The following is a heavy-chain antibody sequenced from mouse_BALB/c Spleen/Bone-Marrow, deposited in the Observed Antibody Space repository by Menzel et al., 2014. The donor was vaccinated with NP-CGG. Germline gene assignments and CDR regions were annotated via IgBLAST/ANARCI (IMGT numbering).Heavy chain of an antibody. V-gene: IGHV1-62-2*01. J-gene: IGHJ3*01. CDR1: GYTFTEYI. CDR2: FYPGSGSI. Sequence: VKLMESGAGLVKPGASVKLSCKASGYTFTEYIIHWVKQRSGQGLEWIGWFYPGSGSIKYNEKFKDKATLTADKSSSTAYMELSRLTSEDSAVYFCARHGYGSSAWFAYWGQGTLVTVSA. D-gene: IGHD1-1*01. CDR3: ARHGYGSSAWFAY.